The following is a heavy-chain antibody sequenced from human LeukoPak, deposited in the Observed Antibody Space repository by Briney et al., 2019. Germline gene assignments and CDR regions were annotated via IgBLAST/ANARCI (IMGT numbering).Heavy chain of an antibody. CDR2: IIPIFGTA. CDR1: GGTFSSYA. J-gene: IGHJ5*02. V-gene: IGHV1-69*13. CDR3: AREDIISTLGFDP. Sequence: SVKVSCKASGGTFSSYAISWVRQAPGQGLEWMGGIIPIFGTANYAQKFQGRVTITADETTSTAYMELSSLRSEDTAVYYCAREDIISTLGFDPWGQGTLVTVSS.